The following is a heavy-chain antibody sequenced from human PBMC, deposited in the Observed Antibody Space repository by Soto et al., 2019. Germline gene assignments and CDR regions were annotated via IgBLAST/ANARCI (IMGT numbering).Heavy chain of an antibody. D-gene: IGHD3-10*01. CDR3: AKSAGGHFDY. Sequence: QVQLVESGGGVVQPGRPLRLSCAASGFTFSSYGMHWVRQAPGKGLEWVAVISYDGSNKYYADSVKGRFTISRDNSKNTLYLQMNSLRAEDTAVYYCAKSAGGHFDYWGQGTLVTVSS. CDR1: GFTFSSYG. CDR2: ISYDGSNK. V-gene: IGHV3-30*18. J-gene: IGHJ4*02.